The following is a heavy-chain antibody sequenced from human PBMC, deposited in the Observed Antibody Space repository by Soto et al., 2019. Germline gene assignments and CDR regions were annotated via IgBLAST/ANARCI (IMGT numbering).Heavy chain of an antibody. CDR3: ARGGEDYSNVSPYYYGMDV. CDR1: GGTFSSYA. D-gene: IGHD4-4*01. CDR2: IIPIFGTA. Sequence: SVKVSCKASGGTFSSYAISWVRQAPGQGLEWMGGIIPIFGTANYAQKFQGRVTITADKSTSTAYMELSSLRSEDTAVYYCARGGEDYSNVSPYYYGMDVWGQGTTVTVSS. J-gene: IGHJ6*02. V-gene: IGHV1-69*06.